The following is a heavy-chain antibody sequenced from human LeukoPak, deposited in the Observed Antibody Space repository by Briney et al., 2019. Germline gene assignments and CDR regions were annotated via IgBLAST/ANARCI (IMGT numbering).Heavy chain of an antibody. Sequence: GGSLRLSCAASGFTFSSYSMNWVRQAPGKGLEWVSSISSSSSYIYYADSVKGQFTISRDNAKNSLYLQMNSLRAEDTAVYYCARSEARIVVVPAAPDYWGQGTLVTVSS. CDR3: ARSEARIVVVPAAPDY. J-gene: IGHJ4*02. CDR1: GFTFSSYS. D-gene: IGHD2-2*01. CDR2: ISSSSSYI. V-gene: IGHV3-21*01.